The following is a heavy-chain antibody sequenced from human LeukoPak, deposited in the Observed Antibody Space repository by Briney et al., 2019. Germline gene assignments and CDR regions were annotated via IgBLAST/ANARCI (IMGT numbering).Heavy chain of an antibody. V-gene: IGHV3-7*01. CDR1: GFTVSSNY. J-gene: IGHJ6*02. D-gene: IGHD3-9*01. CDR2: IKQDGSEK. Sequence: GGSLRLSCAASGFTVSSNYVSWVRQAPGKGLEWVANIKQDGSEKTYVDSVKGRFTISRDNAKNSLYLQMNSLRAEDTAVYYCARDRWAILTGSENYYFYGMDVWGQGTTVTVSS. CDR3: ARDRWAILTGSENYYFYGMDV.